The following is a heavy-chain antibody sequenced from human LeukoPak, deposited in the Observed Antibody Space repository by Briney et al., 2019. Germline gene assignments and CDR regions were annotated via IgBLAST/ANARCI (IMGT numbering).Heavy chain of an antibody. Sequence: SETLSLTCAVYGGSFSGYYWSWIRQPPGKGLEWIGEINHSGSTNYNPSLKSRVTISVDTSKNQFSLKLSSVTAADTAVYYCARYLAAGYFDLWGRGTLVTVSS. D-gene: IGHD6-25*01. CDR3: ARYLAAGYFDL. CDR2: INHSGST. V-gene: IGHV4-34*01. J-gene: IGHJ2*01. CDR1: GGSFSGYY.